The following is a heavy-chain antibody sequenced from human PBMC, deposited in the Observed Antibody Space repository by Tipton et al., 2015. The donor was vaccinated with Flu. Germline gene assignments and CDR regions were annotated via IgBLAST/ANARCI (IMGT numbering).Heavy chain of an antibody. CDR3: ARGCIVGPTCTSLQN. J-gene: IGHJ1*01. CDR1: GFTFDIAA. V-gene: IGHV3-74*01. Sequence: SLRLSCAASGFTFDIAAMTWVRQAPGKGLEWVSHVNSDGSSTNYADSVKGRFTISRDNAKNTLYLQMNSLRAEDTAVYYCARGCIVGPTCTSLQNWGQGTLVTVSS. CDR2: VNSDGSST. D-gene: IGHD1-26*01.